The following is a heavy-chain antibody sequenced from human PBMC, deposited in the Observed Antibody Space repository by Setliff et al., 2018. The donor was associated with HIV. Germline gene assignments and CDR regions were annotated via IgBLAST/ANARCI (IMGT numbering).Heavy chain of an antibody. CDR2: IDTSGST. CDR1: GGSISSYY. J-gene: IGHJ4*02. CDR3: ARSRRHYYDSSGYYPSYFDY. Sequence: SETLSLTCTVSGGSISSYYWNWVRQPPGKGLEWIGYIDTSGSTNYNPSLKSRVTISVDTSKNQFSLKLSSATAADTAVYYCARSRRHYYDSSGYYPSYFDYWGQGTLVTVSS. D-gene: IGHD3-22*01. V-gene: IGHV4-4*09.